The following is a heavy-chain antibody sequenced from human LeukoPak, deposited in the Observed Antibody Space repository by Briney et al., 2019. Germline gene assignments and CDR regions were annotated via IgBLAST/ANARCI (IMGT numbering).Heavy chain of an antibody. J-gene: IGHJ4*02. CDR3: ARGNYYDSSGYYFDDY. V-gene: IGHV4-34*01. Sequence: SETLSLTCAVYGGSFSGYYWSWIRQPPGKGLEWIGEINHSGSTNYNPSLKSRVTISVDTSKNQFSLKLSSVTAADTAMYYCARGNYYDSSGYYFDDYWGQGTLVTVSS. CDR2: INHSGST. D-gene: IGHD3-22*01. CDR1: GGSFSGYY.